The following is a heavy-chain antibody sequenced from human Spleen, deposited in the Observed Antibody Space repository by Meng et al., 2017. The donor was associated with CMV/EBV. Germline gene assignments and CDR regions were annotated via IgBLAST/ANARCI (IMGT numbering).Heavy chain of an antibody. D-gene: IGHD3-22*01. CDR1: GGSISSGDYY. Sequence: SETLSLTCTVSGGSISSGDYYWSWIRQPPGKGLEWIGYIYYSGSTYYKPSLKSRVTISVDTSKNQFSLKLSSVTAADTAVYYCARDRPDYYDSSGPFDYWGQGTLVTVSS. CDR2: IYYSGST. J-gene: IGHJ4*02. CDR3: ARDRPDYYDSSGPFDY. V-gene: IGHV4-30-4*08.